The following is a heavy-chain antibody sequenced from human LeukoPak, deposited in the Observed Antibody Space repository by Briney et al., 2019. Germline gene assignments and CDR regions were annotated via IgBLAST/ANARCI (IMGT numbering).Heavy chain of an antibody. V-gene: IGHV3-30-3*01. D-gene: IGHD2-2*01. CDR2: ISYDGSNK. Sequence: PGGSLRLSCAASGFTFSSYAMHWVRQAPSKGLEWVAVISYDGSNKYYADSVKGRFTISRDNSKNTLYLQMNSLRAEDTAVYYCAKGRGPAARQTPFDYWGQGTLVTVSS. J-gene: IGHJ4*02. CDR1: GFTFSSYA. CDR3: AKGRGPAARQTPFDY.